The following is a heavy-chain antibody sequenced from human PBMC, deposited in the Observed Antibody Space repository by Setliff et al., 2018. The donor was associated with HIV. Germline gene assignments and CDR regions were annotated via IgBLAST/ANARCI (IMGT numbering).Heavy chain of an antibody. D-gene: IGHD4-17*01. V-gene: IGHV1-24*01. J-gene: IGHJ4*02. CDR1: GYTLTKLS. CDR2: FDPEKGET. Sequence: ASVKVSCKVSGYTLTKLSIHWVRQAPGKGLEWMGGFDPEKGETVYAQKLQGRVTMTDDTSTDTAYMELSSLRSEDTAVYYCARVRRGSSWTLTTLRTFDYWGQGTLVTVSS. CDR3: ARVRRGSSWTLTTLRTFDY.